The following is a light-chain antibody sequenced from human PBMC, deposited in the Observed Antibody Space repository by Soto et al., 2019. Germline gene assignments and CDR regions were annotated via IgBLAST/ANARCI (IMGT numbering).Light chain of an antibody. CDR3: QQFNNYPQT. CDR1: QGISSA. Sequence: AIQLTQSPSSLSASVGDRVTITCRASQGISSALAWYQQKPGKAPKLLIYDASSLESGVPSRFSGSGSGTYFTLTISSLQTEDFATYYWQQFNNYPQTFGGGTKVEIK. J-gene: IGKJ4*01. CDR2: DAS. V-gene: IGKV1D-13*01.